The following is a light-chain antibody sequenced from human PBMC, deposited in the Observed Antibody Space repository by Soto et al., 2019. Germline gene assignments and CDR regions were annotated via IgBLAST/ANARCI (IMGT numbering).Light chain of an antibody. CDR1: QGIRSY. J-gene: IGKJ5*01. V-gene: IGKV1-8*01. Sequence: AIRMTQSPSSFSASTGDRVTITCRASQGIRSYLAWYQQKPGEAPKLLISIASILQSGVPSSFSGSGSGTDFVLTISSLQPEDSATYYCQQLDSMPITFGQGTRLEIK. CDR3: QQLDSMPIT. CDR2: IAS.